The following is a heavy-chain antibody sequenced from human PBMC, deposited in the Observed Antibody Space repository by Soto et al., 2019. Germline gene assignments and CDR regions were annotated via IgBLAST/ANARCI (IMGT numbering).Heavy chain of an antibody. D-gene: IGHD3-9*01. CDR2: IYYSGST. V-gene: IGHV4-59*01. CDR1: GGSISSYY. Sequence: SETLSLTCTVSGGSISSYYWSWIRQPPGKGLEWIGYIYYSGSTNYNPSLKSRVTISVDTSKNQFSLKLSSVTAADTAVYYCARGNFDQSLDYRGQGTLVSVSS. J-gene: IGHJ4*02. CDR3: ARGNFDQSLDY.